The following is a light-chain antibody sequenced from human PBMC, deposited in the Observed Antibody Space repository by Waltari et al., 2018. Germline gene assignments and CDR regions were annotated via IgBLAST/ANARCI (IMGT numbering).Light chain of an antibody. Sequence: DVVLTHSPLSLSVTLGQSASVSCRSSQSLAFSDGKTYLNWFHQRPGKSPRRLIYKVSNRESEVPDRISGSGSGTDFALKISRVEAEDVGVYYCMEGAQWYTFGQGTKLEIK. CDR2: KVS. V-gene: IGKV2-30*01. CDR3: MEGAQWYT. J-gene: IGKJ2*01. CDR1: QSLAFSDGKTY.